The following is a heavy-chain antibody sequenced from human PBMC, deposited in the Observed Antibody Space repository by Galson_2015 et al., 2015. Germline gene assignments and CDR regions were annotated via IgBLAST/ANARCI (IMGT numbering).Heavy chain of an antibody. CDR3: ARSPYLSTGY. Sequence: LSLTCTVSGVSVSSGSYYWSWIRQPPGKGLEWIGHIYYSGTTNYNPSLKSRVTVSVDTSKNQFSLKLSSVTAADTAVYYCARSPYLSTGYWGQGTLVTVSS. J-gene: IGHJ4*02. D-gene: IGHD1-14*01. V-gene: IGHV4-61*01. CDR1: GVSVSSGSYY. CDR2: IYYSGTT.